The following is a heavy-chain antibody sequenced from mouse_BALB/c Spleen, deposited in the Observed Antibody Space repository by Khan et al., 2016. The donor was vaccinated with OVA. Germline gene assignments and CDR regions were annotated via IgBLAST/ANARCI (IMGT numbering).Heavy chain of an antibody. V-gene: IGHV1-77*01. J-gene: IGHJ3*01. CDR3: AKNYASWFAY. CDR1: GYTFTDYV. Sequence: VQLQESGPELVKPGASVKMSCKASGYTFTDYVLNWVKQRTGQGLEWIGEIYPGSGTTYYNEKFKGKATLTADKSSNTAYMQLSSLTSEDSAVYFCAKNYASWFAYWGQGTLVTVSA. CDR2: IYPGSGTT.